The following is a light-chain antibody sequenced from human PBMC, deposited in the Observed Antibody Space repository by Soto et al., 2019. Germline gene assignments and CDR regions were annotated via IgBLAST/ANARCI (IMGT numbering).Light chain of an antibody. Sequence: QSALAQPASVSGSRGQAITISCTGTSSDVGGYDYVSWYQQYPGKAPKLLIYDVTHRPSGVSNRFSDSKSGNTASLTISGLQAEDEADYFCSSYTSSNTYVXGSGTKVTVL. J-gene: IGLJ1*01. V-gene: IGLV2-14*03. CDR1: SSDVGGYDY. CDR2: DVT. CDR3: SSYTSSNTYV.